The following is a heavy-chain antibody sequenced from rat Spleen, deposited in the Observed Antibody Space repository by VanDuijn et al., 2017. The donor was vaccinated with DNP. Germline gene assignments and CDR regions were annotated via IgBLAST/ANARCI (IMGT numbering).Heavy chain of an antibody. CDR1: GFTFSNYG. D-gene: IGHD1-11*01. V-gene: IGHV5S13*01. CDR2: ISTGGVNT. J-gene: IGHJ3*01. Sequence: EVQLVESGGGLVQPGRSLKLSCAASGFTFSNYGVAWVRQAPTKGLEWVASISTGGVNTYYRDSVKGRFTVSRDNAKNTQYLQMDSLRSEDTATYYCATLTTEGIDLAYWGQGTLVTVSS. CDR3: ATLTTEGIDLAY.